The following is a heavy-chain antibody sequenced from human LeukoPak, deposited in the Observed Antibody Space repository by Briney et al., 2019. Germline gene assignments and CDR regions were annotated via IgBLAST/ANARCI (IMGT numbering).Heavy chain of an antibody. V-gene: IGHV3-74*01. Sequence: GGSLRLSCAASGFTFRSYCMHWVRQAPGEGLVWVSRIDPDGSTTNYADSEKGRFTTSRDNDKNTLYLQMNCLRAEGTALYYCTRVQAGRAGLMDVGGGGTTVTVSS. CDR2: IDPDGSTT. CDR3: TRVQAGRAGLMDV. D-gene: IGHD6-13*01. J-gene: IGHJ6*04. CDR1: GFTFRSYC.